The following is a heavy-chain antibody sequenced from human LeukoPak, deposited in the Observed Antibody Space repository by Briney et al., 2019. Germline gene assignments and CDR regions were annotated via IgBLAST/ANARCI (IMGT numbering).Heavy chain of an antibody. V-gene: IGHV4-34*01. Sequence: SETLSLTCAVYGGSFSGYYWSWIRQPPGKGLEWIGEINHSGSTNYNPSLKSRVTISVDTSKNQFSLKLSSVTAADTAVYYCVKVHDYWGQGTLVTVSS. CDR3: VKVHDY. CDR2: INHSGST. J-gene: IGHJ4*02. D-gene: IGHD3-10*01. CDR1: GGSFSGYY.